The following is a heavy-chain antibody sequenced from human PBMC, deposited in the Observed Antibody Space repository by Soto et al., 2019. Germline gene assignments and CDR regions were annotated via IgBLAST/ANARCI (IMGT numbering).Heavy chain of an antibody. D-gene: IGHD2-2*02. J-gene: IGHJ4*02. CDR2: MHYTGFS. V-gene: IGHV4-59*02. Sequence: SETLSLTCTFSGDSVTSNYLTWIRQSPGKGLEWIGYMHYTGFSHYSPSLKSRLTLSVDRSKNHFTLQLTSVTAADTAIYYCARLGYTLQIDYWGQGTLVTVSS. CDR3: ARLGYTLQIDY. CDR1: GDSVTSNY.